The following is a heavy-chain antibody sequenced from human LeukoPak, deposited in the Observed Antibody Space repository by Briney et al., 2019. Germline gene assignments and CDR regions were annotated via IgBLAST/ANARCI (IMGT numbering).Heavy chain of an antibody. D-gene: IGHD5-24*01. Sequence: GGSLRLSCAASGFTFSSYAMSWVRQAAGKGLEWVSTIRGSGGSTYNADSVKGRFTIARDNSKNTLYLQMNSLRAEDTAVYFCAKGRGWLQFFDYWGQGTLVTVS. CDR2: IRGSGGST. J-gene: IGHJ4*02. CDR3: AKGRGWLQFFDY. CDR1: GFTFSSYA. V-gene: IGHV3-23*01.